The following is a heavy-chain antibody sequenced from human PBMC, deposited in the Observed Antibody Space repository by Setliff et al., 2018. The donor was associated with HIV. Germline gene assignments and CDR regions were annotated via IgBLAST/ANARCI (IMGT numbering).Heavy chain of an antibody. CDR3: ARDVAVASFFNY. CDR1: GFSISDFW. D-gene: IGHD6-19*01. CDR2: IKEDGSEQ. J-gene: IGHJ4*02. V-gene: IGHV3-7*05. Sequence: PGGSLRLSCAASGFSISDFWMSWVRQAPGKGLEWVANIKEDGSEQYYMDSVKGRFTISRDNAKNSLYLQMSSLRAEDTAVYYCARDVAVASFFNYWGQGTLVTVSS.